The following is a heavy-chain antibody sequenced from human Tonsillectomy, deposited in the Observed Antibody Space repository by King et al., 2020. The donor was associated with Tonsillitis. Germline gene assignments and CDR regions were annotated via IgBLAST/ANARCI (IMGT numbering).Heavy chain of an antibody. CDR3: AREYCSSTSCLFDY. V-gene: IGHV3-48*01. J-gene: IGHJ4*02. Sequence: VQLVESGGGLVQPGGSLRLSCAASGFTFNSYSMNWVRQAPGKGLEWISYIGRSSSTIYYADSVKRRFTISRDNAKNSLDLQMNSLRAEDTAVYYCAREYCSSTSCLFDYWGQGTLVTVSS. CDR2: IGRSSSTI. CDR1: GFTFNSYS. D-gene: IGHD2-2*01.